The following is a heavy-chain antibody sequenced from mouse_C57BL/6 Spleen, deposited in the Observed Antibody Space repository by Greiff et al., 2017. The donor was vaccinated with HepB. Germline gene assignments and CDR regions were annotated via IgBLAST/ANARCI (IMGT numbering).Heavy chain of an antibody. V-gene: IGHV5-9-1*02. CDR2: ISSGGDYI. CDR3: TRDHSWYFDV. Sequence: DVQLQESGEGLVKPGGSLKLSCAASGFTFSSYAMSWVRQTPEKRLEWVAYISSGGDYIYYADTVKGRFTISRDNARNTLYLQMSSLKSEDTAMYYCTRDHSWYFDVWGTGTTVTVSS. CDR1: GFTFSSYA. J-gene: IGHJ1*03.